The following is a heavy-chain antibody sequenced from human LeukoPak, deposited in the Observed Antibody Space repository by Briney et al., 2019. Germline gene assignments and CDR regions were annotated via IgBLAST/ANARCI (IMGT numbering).Heavy chain of an antibody. J-gene: IGHJ6*03. CDR3: ARRLYCSGGSCPIPSYYYYMDV. V-gene: IGHV4-61*07. Sequence: TNYNPSLKSRVTISVYTSKNQFSLKLISVTAADTAVYYCARRLYCSGGSCPIPSYYYYMDVWGKGTTVTVSS. CDR2: T. D-gene: IGHD2-15*01.